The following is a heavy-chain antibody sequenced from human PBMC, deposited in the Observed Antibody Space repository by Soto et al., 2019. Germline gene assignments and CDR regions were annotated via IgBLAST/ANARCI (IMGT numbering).Heavy chain of an antibody. CDR1: GFTFSSYA. Sequence: GGSLRLSCAASGFTFSSYAMSLVRQAPGKGLEWVSSMSGSGGSTYYADSVKGRFTISRDNSKNTLYLQMNSLRAEHTAVYYCAKVAKYYDFWSGYYLEYWAQGTLVPVSS. J-gene: IGHJ4*02. CDR3: AKVAKYYDFWSGYYLEY. CDR2: MSGSGGST. V-gene: IGHV3-23*01. D-gene: IGHD3-3*01.